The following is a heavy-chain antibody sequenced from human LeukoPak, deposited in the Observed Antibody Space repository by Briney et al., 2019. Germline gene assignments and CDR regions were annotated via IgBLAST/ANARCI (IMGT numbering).Heavy chain of an antibody. V-gene: IGHV3-23*01. J-gene: IGHJ4*02. CDR3: AKEGWLRFPPLN. Sequence: GGSLRLSCAASGFTFSSYGMSWVRQAPGKGPEWVSAISGSGGSTYYADYVKGRFTISRDNSKNTLYLQMNSLRAEDTAVYYCAKEGWLRFPPLNWGQGTLVAVSS. CDR2: ISGSGGST. CDR1: GFTFSSYG. D-gene: IGHD5-12*01.